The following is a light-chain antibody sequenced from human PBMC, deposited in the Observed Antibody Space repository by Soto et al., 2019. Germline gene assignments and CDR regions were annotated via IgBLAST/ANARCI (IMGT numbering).Light chain of an antibody. V-gene: IGKV3-15*01. J-gene: IGKJ1*01. CDR1: QSVGSN. CDR3: QQDKKCPRT. CDR2: GAS. Sequence: VMIASGGTMSVPIRERXTXSCRASQSVGSNLAWYQQKPGQINRLIMYGASNRATGITGRLSVSGSGTDFTLTVSSLRSGDFAVYYCQQDKKCPRTFVLSIKVDIK.